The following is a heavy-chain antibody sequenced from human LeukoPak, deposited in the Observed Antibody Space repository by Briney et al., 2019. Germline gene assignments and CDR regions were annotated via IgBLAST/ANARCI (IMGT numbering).Heavy chain of an antibody. D-gene: IGHD2-15*01. CDR2: ISGSGGST. Sequence: PGGSLRLSCAASGFTFSSYAMTWVRQAPVKGLEWVSAISGSGGSTYYADSVKGRFTISRDNAKNSLYLQMNSLRAEDTAVYYCARDYCSGGSCSSFDYWGQGTLVTVSS. CDR1: GFTFSSYA. V-gene: IGHV3-23*01. CDR3: ARDYCSGGSCSSFDY. J-gene: IGHJ4*02.